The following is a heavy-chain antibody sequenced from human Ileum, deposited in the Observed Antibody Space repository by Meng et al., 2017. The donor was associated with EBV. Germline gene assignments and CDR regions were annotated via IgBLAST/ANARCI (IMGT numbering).Heavy chain of an antibody. Sequence: VHLVQSGYALGKPGVSVKVACKASGITFPNYAMKWVRQSPGQGLEWMGWINTNPGNPTYDQGFTGRFVLSLDTSVSTAHLQISSLKAEDTAVYYCAVFYGDFGKLSDSWRQGTLVTVSS. CDR1: GITFPNYA. CDR2: INTNPGNP. D-gene: IGHD4-17*01. V-gene: IGHV7-4-1*02. J-gene: IGHJ4*02. CDR3: AVFYGDFGKLSDS.